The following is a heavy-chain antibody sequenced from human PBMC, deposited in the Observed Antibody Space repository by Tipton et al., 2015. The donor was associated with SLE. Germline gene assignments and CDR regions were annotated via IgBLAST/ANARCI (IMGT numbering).Heavy chain of an antibody. CDR2: ISGSGVDP. V-gene: IGHV3-23*01. CDR1: GFTFSSYA. CDR3: ARDYLSSPYTWNDDDADGMDV. Sequence: SLRLSCAASGFTFSSYAMSWVRQAPGKGLEWVSAISGSGVDPYYADSVKGRFTISRDNSKNTLYLQMNSLRAEDTAVYYCARDYLSSPYTWNDDDADGMDVWGQGTTVTVSS. D-gene: IGHD1-1*01. J-gene: IGHJ6*02.